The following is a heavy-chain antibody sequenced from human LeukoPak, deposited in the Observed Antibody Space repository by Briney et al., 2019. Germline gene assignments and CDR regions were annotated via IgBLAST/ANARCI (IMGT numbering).Heavy chain of an antibody. CDR1: GGSISSYY. Sequence: PSETLSLTCTVSGGSISSYYWSWIRQPPGKGLEWIAYIYYSGSTNYNPSLKSRVTISVDTSKNQFSLKLSSVTAADTAVYYCARRRGYSLDYWGQGTLVTVSS. D-gene: IGHD5-18*01. V-gene: IGHV4-59*08. CDR3: ARRRGYSLDY. J-gene: IGHJ4*02. CDR2: IYYSGST.